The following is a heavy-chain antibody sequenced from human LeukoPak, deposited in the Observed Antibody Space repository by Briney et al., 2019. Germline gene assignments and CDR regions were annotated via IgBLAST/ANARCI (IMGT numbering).Heavy chain of an antibody. Sequence: PGGSLRLSCAASGFTFDDYTMHWVRQAPGKGLEWVSLISWDGGSTYYADSVKGRFTISRDNAKNSLYLQMNSLRAEDTAVYYCARGRSYYYDSSGYPYYFDYWGQGTLVTVSS. V-gene: IGHV3-43*01. CDR1: GFTFDDYT. CDR3: ARGRSYYYDSSGYPYYFDY. CDR2: ISWDGGST. J-gene: IGHJ4*02. D-gene: IGHD3-22*01.